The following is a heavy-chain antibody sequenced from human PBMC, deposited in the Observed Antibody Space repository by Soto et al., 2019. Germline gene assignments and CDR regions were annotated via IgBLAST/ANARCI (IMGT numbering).Heavy chain of an antibody. CDR1: GGSISSGGYY. V-gene: IGHV4-31*03. Sequence: QVQLQESGPGLVKPSQTLSLTCTVSGGSISSGGYYWSWIRQHPGKGLEWIGYIYYSGSTYYNPSLKLRVTISVATSKNQFSLKLSSVTAADTAVYYWAREGAPPGYCSGGSCLYSSIDYWGQGTLVTVSS. J-gene: IGHJ4*02. CDR2: IYYSGST. D-gene: IGHD2-15*01. CDR3: AREGAPPGYCSGGSCLYSSIDY.